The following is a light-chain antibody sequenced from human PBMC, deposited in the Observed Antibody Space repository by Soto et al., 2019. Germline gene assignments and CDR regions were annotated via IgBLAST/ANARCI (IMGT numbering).Light chain of an antibody. Sequence: DFQMTQSPSSLSTSIGDRVTVTCRASQGISNYLAWYQQKPGKGPELLIYDASTLQSGVPSRFSGSGSGTDFTLTISSLQPEDVATYYCQKYDSFLITFGPGNKVDI. J-gene: IGKJ3*01. CDR3: QKYDSFLIT. V-gene: IGKV1-27*01. CDR2: DAS. CDR1: QGISNY.